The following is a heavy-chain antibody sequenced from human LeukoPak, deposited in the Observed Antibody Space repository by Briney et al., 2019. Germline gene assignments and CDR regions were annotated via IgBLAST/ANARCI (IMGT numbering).Heavy chain of an antibody. CDR1: GFTFSIYD. J-gene: IGHJ4*02. D-gene: IGHD6-13*01. Sequence: GGSLRLSCAASGFTFSIYDMNWVRQAPGKGLEWVSSITTDSSYIYYADSARGRFTISRDNAKSSLFLQMNSLRAEDTAVYYCARDEIGAGSIAAAGSDYWGQGTLVTVSS. CDR3: ARDEIGAGSIAAAGSDY. V-gene: IGHV3-21*06. CDR2: ITTDSSYI.